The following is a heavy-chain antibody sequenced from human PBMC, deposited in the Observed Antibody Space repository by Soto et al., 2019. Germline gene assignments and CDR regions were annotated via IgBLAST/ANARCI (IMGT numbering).Heavy chain of an antibody. D-gene: IGHD1-26*01. CDR3: DADIPGGGYPVDY. Sequence: EVQLVESGGGLVKPGESLRLSCAASGFTFSHAWMNWVRQAPGQGLEWVGRIKSGETTDYAAPVKGRFTSSRADSKNTRHLQMKCLKIEDTALYYCDADIPGGGYPVDYWSQGTLVTVSS. J-gene: IGHJ4*02. V-gene: IGHV3-15*07. CDR1: GFTFSHAW. CDR2: IKSGETT.